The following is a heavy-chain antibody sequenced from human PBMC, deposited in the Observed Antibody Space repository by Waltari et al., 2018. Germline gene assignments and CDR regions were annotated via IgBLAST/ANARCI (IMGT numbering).Heavy chain of an antibody. J-gene: IGHJ3*02. CDR2: IIPIFGTA. Sequence: QVQLVQSGAEVKKPGSSVKVSCKASGGTFSSYAISWVRQAPGQGLEWMGGIIPIFGTANYAQNVQGRVTITTDESTSTAYMELSSLRSEDTAVYYCASTHKYVWGSYRYDAFDIWGQGTMVTVSS. CDR1: GGTFSSYA. V-gene: IGHV1-69*05. D-gene: IGHD3-16*02. CDR3: ASTHKYVWGSYRYDAFDI.